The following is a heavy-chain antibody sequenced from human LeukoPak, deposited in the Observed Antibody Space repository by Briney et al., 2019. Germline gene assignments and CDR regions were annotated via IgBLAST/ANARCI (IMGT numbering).Heavy chain of an antibody. J-gene: IGHJ4*02. CDR2: IYYSGNT. CDR3: ARDVFGWEHPFDY. V-gene: IGHV4-59*01. Sequence: SETLSLTCTISNGSISSYYWSWIRQPPGKGLEWIGYIYYSGNTNYHPSLRSRVTISLDTSNNQFSLKLKSVTAADTAVYYCARDVFGWEHPFDYWGQGTLVTVSS. D-gene: IGHD1-26*01. CDR1: NGSISSYY.